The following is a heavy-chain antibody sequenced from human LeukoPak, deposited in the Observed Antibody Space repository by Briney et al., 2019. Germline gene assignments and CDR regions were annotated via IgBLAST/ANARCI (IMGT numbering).Heavy chain of an antibody. CDR3: ARLSSLAAATADY. CDR1: GYTFTSYY. V-gene: IGHV1-2*02. J-gene: IGHJ4*02. Sequence: ASVKVSCKASGYTFTSYYMHWVRQAPGQGLEWMGWINPNSGGTNYAQKFQGRVTMTRDTSISTAYMELSRLRSDDTAVYYCARLSSLAAATADYWGQGTLVTVSS. CDR2: INPNSGGT. D-gene: IGHD6-13*01.